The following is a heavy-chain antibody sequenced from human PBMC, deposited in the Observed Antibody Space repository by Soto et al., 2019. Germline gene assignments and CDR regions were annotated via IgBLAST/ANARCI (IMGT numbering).Heavy chain of an antibody. D-gene: IGHD5-18*01. V-gene: IGHV1-18*01. J-gene: IGHJ4*02. CDR2: ISTYNIDT. Sequence: QVHLVQSGAEVKKPGASLKVSCKTSGYTFTSYGIVWVRQAPGQGLEWMGWISTYNIDTKYAQKFKGRGTMSPDTSTTTAYMELTSLTSDDTAMYYCARGGFAYGYLDFWGQGTLATVSS. CDR3: ARGGFAYGYLDF. CDR1: GYTFTSYG.